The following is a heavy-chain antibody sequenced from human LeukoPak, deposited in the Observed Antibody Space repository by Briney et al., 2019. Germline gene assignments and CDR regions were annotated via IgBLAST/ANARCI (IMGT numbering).Heavy chain of an antibody. J-gene: IGHJ5*02. CDR1: GGSLSSGGYY. Sequence: SETLSLTCTVSGGSLSSGGYYCSWIRQHPGKGLEWIGYIYYSGSTYYNPSLKSRVTISVDTSKNQFSLKLSSVTAADTAVYYCARYTVTTLDNWFDPWGQGTLVTVSS. V-gene: IGHV4-31*03. D-gene: IGHD4-17*01. CDR3: ARYTVTTLDNWFDP. CDR2: IYYSGST.